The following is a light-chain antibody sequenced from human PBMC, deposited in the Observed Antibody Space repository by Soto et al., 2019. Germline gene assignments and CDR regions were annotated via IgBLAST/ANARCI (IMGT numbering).Light chain of an antibody. CDR3: QQYGSSPGGSFT. J-gene: IGKJ3*01. V-gene: IGKV3-20*01. CDR1: QSVSSSY. Sequence: EIVLTQSPGTLSLSPGERTTLSCRASQSVSSSYLAWYQQKPGQAPRLLIYGASSRATGIPDRFSGSGSGTDFTLTISRLEPEEFAVYYCQQYGSSPGGSFTFGPGTKVDIK. CDR2: GAS.